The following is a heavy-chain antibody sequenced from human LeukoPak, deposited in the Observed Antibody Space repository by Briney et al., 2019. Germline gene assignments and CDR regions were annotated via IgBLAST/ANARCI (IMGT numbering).Heavy chain of an antibody. CDR1: GFTSSSYS. J-gene: IGHJ4*02. CDR3: ARADYASGSFDY. D-gene: IGHD3-10*01. Sequence: GGSLRLSCAASGFTSSSYSMKWVRQAPGKGLEWVSYISSSSSIIYYADSVKGRFTISRDNAKNSLYLHMNSLRDEDTAVYYCARADYASGSFDYWGQGTLVTVSS. CDR2: ISSSSSII. V-gene: IGHV3-48*02.